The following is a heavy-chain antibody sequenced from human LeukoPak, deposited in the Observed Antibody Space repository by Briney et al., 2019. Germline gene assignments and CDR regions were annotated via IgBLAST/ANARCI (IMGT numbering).Heavy chain of an antibody. D-gene: IGHD4/OR15-4a*01. Sequence: TLSLTCTVSGGSISSDDYSWSWIRQPPGKGLEWIGHIFYSGSTYYNPSLRSRLTISVDTSKNQFSLKLSSVTAADTAVYYCARDFAEGDYGKFDYWGQGTLVTVSS. CDR2: IFYSGST. V-gene: IGHV4-30-4*08. J-gene: IGHJ4*02. CDR3: ARDFAEGDYGKFDY. CDR1: GGSISSDDYS.